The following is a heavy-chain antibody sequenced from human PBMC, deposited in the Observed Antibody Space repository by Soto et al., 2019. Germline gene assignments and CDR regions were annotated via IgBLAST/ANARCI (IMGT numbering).Heavy chain of an antibody. V-gene: IGHV3-23*01. J-gene: IGHJ6*04. Sequence: EVHLLDSGGGLVQPGGSLRLSCAASGFSFSDYAMYWVRQAPGKGLEWVAGIDNTAENTFYGDSVKGRFTISRDYSENTLFLQMNSLRVEDTAVYYCTRDDVHFNGDRYYGVPMDVWGKGTTVTVSA. CDR2: IDNTAENT. CDR3: TRDDVHFNGDRYYGVPMDV. CDR1: GFSFSDYA. D-gene: IGHD2-8*01.